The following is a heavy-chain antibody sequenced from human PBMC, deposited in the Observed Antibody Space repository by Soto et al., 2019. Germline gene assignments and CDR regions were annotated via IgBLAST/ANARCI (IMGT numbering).Heavy chain of an antibody. D-gene: IGHD6-19*01. CDR1: GGSISSSHW. CDR2: IYHSGST. Sequence: QVQLQESGPGLVKSSGTLSLTCAVSGGSISSSHWWSWVRQPPGKGLEWIGEIYHSGSTNYNPSFKSRVTMSVDKSNSQFSCKLSSLAAADSAVYYCARGAGYSSGWTEGTGAFDLWGQGPMLTVSS. CDR3: ARGAGYSSGWTEGTGAFDL. J-gene: IGHJ3*01. V-gene: IGHV4-4*02.